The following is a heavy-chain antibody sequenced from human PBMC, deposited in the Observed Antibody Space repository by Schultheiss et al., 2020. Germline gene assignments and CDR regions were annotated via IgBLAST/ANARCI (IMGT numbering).Heavy chain of an antibody. CDR2: IYTSGST. J-gene: IGHJ1*01. D-gene: IGHD3-3*01. CDR1: GGSISSGSYY. Sequence: SQTLSLTCTVSGGSISSGSYYWSWIRQPAGKGLEWIGRIYTSGSTYYNPSLKSRITISVDTSKNQFSLKLSSVTAADTAVYYCARANYDFWSGPQKPTYFHHWGQGTLVTVSS. CDR3: ARANYDFWSGPQKPTYFHH. V-gene: IGHV4-61*02.